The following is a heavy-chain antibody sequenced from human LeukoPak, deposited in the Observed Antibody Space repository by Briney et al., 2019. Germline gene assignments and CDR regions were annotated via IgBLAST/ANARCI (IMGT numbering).Heavy chain of an antibody. CDR2: INPNSGGT. CDR1: GYTFTGYY. D-gene: IGHD2-2*01. Sequence: ASVKVSCKASGYTFTGYYMHWVRQAPGQGLEWMGWINPNSGGTNYAQKFQGRVTMTRDTSISTAYMELSRLRSDDTAVYYCASLKIVVVPAAKEGFDYWGQGTLVTVSS. V-gene: IGHV1-2*02. CDR3: ASLKIVVVPAAKEGFDY. J-gene: IGHJ4*02.